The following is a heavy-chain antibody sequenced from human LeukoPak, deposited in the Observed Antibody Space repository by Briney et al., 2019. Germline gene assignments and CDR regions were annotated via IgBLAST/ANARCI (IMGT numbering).Heavy chain of an antibody. Sequence: SETLSLTCAVYGGSFSGYYWSWIRQPPGKGLEWIGEINHSGSTNYNPSLKSRVTISVDTSKNQFSLKLSSVTAADTAVYYCASTSYYYGSSHPSYWGQGTLVTVSS. CDR2: INHSGST. D-gene: IGHD3-10*01. J-gene: IGHJ1*01. CDR1: GGSFSGYY. CDR3: ASTSYYYGSSHPSY. V-gene: IGHV4-34*01.